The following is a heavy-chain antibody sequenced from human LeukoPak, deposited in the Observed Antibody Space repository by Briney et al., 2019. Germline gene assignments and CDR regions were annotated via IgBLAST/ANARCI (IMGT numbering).Heavy chain of an antibody. D-gene: IGHD3-3*01. V-gene: IGHV1-2*02. J-gene: IGHJ4*02. CDR1: GYTFTANY. Sequence: ASVKVSCKASGYTFTANYMHWVRQAPGQGLEWMGWINPNSGGTNYAQKFQGRVTMTRDTSISTAYMELSRLRSDDTAVYYCTIFGVVIPGYWGQGTLVTVSS. CDR2: INPNSGGT. CDR3: TIFGVVIPGY.